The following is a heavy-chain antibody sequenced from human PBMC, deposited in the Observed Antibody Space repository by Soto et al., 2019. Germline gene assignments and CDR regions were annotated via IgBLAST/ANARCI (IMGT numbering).Heavy chain of an antibody. CDR3: GRQPGHCDRTTCFGYYTVDV. Sequence: QLQLQESGPRLVKPSETLSLTCSVSGGSISSSTNSWGWIRQPPGKGLEWIGTIYSGATKHYKPSLEGRVAISADTPDNQLSMRLSSVTAADTAVYYCGRQPGHCDRTTCFGYYTVDVWVQGTTVTVS. D-gene: IGHD2-2*01. J-gene: IGHJ6*02. CDR1: GGSISSSTNS. CDR2: IYSGATK. V-gene: IGHV4-39*01.